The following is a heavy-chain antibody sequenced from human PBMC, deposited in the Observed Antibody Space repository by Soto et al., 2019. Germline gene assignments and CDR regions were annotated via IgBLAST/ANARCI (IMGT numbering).Heavy chain of an antibody. J-gene: IGHJ4*02. CDR1: GGSISSGGYS. V-gene: IGHV4-30-2*01. D-gene: IGHD5-12*01. Sequence: PSETLSLTCAVSGGSISSGGYSWSWIRQPPGKGLEWIGYIYHSGSTYYNPSLKSRVTISVDRSKNQFSLKLSSVTAADTAVYYCARGRDSGYDSNYFDYWGQGTLVTVSS. CDR3: ARGRDSGYDSNYFDY. CDR2: IYHSGST.